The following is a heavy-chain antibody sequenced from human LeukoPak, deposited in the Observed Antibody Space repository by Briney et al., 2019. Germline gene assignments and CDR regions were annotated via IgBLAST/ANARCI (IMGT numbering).Heavy chain of an antibody. CDR3: AKGGYYDNSGPFDI. CDR1: GFTFSSNV. D-gene: IGHD3-22*01. CDR2: ISGSGGST. Sequence: GGSLRLSCAASGFTFSSNVMSWVRQAPGKGLEWGSTISGSGGSTYYADSVKGRFTISRDNSKNTLYLQMNSLRAEDTAVYYCAKGGYYDNSGPFDIWGQGTMVTVSS. V-gene: IGHV3-23*01. J-gene: IGHJ3*02.